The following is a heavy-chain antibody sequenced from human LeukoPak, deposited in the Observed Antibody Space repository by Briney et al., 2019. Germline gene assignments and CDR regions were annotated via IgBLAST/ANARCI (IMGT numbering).Heavy chain of an antibody. CDR3: ARDTWIQLWLPFDY. D-gene: IGHD5-18*01. V-gene: IGHV3-23*01. J-gene: IGHJ4*02. Sequence: GGSLRLSCAASGFTFSSYAMSWVRQAPGKGLEWVSAISGSGGSTYYADSVKGRFTISRDNAKNSLYLQMNSLRAEDTAVYYCARDTWIQLWLPFDYWGQGTLVTVSS. CDR2: ISGSGGST. CDR1: GFTFSSYA.